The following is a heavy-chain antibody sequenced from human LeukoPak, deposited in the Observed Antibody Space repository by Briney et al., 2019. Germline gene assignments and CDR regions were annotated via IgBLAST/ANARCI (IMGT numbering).Heavy chain of an antibody. CDR3: ARETGSAVGSTDFDY. Sequence: PGGSLRLSCAASKFAFSSYAMSWVRQAPGKGLEWVAVISYDGSNKYYADSVKGRFTISRDNSKNTLYLQMNSLRAEDTAVYYCARETGSAVGSTDFDYWGQGTLVTVSS. V-gene: IGHV3-30-3*01. CDR1: KFAFSSYA. CDR2: ISYDGSNK. D-gene: IGHD4-17*01. J-gene: IGHJ4*02.